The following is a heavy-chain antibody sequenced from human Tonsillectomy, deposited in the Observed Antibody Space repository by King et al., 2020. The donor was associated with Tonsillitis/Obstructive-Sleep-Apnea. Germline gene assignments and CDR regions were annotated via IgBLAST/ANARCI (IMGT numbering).Heavy chain of an antibody. CDR2: INPNSGGT. J-gene: IGHJ4*02. CDR1: GYTFTGYY. CDR3: ARGDICFGAM. V-gene: IGHV1-2*02. D-gene: IGHD3-10*01. Sequence: VQLVESGAEVKKPGASVKVSCKASGYTFTGYYMHWVRQAPGQGLEWMGWINPNSGGTKYAQKFQGRVTMTRDTSITTAYMELSSLRSDDTAVYYCARGDICFGAMWGQGTLVTVSS.